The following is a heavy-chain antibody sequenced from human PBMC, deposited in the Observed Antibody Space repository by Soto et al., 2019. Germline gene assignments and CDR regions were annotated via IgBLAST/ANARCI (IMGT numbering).Heavy chain of an antibody. CDR1: GFTFSSYA. Sequence: QVQLVESGGGVVQPGRSLRLSCAASGFTFSSYAMHWVRQAPGKGMEWVAVISYDGSNKYYADSVKGRFTISRDNSKNTLYLQMNSLRAEDTAVYYCARIVDTERGGGYFDYWGQWTLVTVSS. CDR3: ARIVDTERGGGYFDY. J-gene: IGHJ4*02. V-gene: IGHV3-30-3*01. CDR2: ISYDGSNK. D-gene: IGHD3-22*01.